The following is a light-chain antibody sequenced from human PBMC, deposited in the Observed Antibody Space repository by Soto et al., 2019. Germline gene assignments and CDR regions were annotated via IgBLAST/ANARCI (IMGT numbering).Light chain of an antibody. V-gene: IGKV3-20*01. J-gene: IGKJ2*01. CDR2: GAS. Sequence: EIVLTQSPGTLSLSPGERATLSCRASQSVTSNYLAWYQQKPGQAPGLLIYGASSRATGIPDRFSVSGSGTDFTLTISRLEPEDFAVYYCQQYASSPATFGRGTKLEIK. CDR3: QQYASSPAT. CDR1: QSVTSNY.